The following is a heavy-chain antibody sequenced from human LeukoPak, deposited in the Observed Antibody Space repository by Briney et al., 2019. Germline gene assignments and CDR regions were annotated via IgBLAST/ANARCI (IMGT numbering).Heavy chain of an antibody. CDR2: IIPIFGTA. V-gene: IGHV1-69*01. CDR1: GGTFSSYA. D-gene: IGHD2-2*01. CDR3: ASFHGYCSSTSCSELSFDY. Sequence: SVKVSCKASGGTFSSYAISWVRQAPGQGLEWMGGIIPIFGTANYAQKFQGRVTITADESTSTAYMELSSLRSEDTAVYYCASFHGYCSSTSCSELSFDYWGQGTLVTVSS. J-gene: IGHJ4*02.